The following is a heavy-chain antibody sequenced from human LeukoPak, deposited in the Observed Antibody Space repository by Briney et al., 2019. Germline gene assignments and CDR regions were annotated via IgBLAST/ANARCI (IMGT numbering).Heavy chain of an antibody. V-gene: IGHV3-74*01. Sequence: AGRSLRLSCAASGFSFSTHWMHWVRQAPGKGLVYVAQINSDGSATAYADSVKGRFTISRDNAKNTLYLEMISLRAEDTAVYYCGSLTVVAKDHWGQGTLVTVSS. CDR3: GSLTVVAKDH. D-gene: IGHD3-22*01. CDR2: INSDGSAT. J-gene: IGHJ4*02. CDR1: GFSFSTHW.